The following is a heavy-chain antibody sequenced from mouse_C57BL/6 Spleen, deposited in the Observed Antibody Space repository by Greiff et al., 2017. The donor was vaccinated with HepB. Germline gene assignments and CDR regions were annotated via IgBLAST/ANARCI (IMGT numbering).Heavy chain of an antibody. Sequence: EVQGVESGGGLVKPGGSLKLSCAASGFTFSSYAMSWVRQTPEKRLEWVATISDGGSYTYYPDNVKGRFPISRDNAKNNLYLQMSHLKSEDTAMYYCARDGRDYYGSSSYYFDYWGQGTTLTVSS. J-gene: IGHJ2*01. V-gene: IGHV5-4*01. D-gene: IGHD1-1*01. CDR3: ARDGRDYYGSSSYYFDY. CDR1: GFTFSSYA. CDR2: ISDGGSYT.